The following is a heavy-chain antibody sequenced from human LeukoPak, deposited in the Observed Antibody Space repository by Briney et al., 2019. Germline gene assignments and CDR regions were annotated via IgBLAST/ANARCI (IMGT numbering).Heavy chain of an antibody. V-gene: IGHV4-4*07. D-gene: IGHD6-19*01. Sequence: SETLSLTCAVYGGSFSGYYWNWIRQPAGKGLEWIGRIDTSGNTNYNPSLKSRITVSIDTSKKQFSLRVNTVTAADTAVYYCARDRGSGWYDYWGQGTLVTVSS. CDR3: ARDRGSGWYDY. J-gene: IGHJ4*02. CDR1: GGSFSGYY. CDR2: IDTSGNT.